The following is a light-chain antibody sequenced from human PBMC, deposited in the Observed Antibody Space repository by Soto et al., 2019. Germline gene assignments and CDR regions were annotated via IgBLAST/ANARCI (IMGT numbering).Light chain of an antibody. CDR3: QKYISAPYT. J-gene: IGKJ3*01. Sequence: DIAMTQSPSSLSASVGDRVTITCRASQNIASHLNWYQQKPGRAPNLLIYTASGLQSGVPSRFSGSGSGTHFTLTISSLQPEDVATYYCQKYISAPYTFGPGTKVDIK. CDR1: QNIASH. CDR2: TAS. V-gene: IGKV1-39*01.